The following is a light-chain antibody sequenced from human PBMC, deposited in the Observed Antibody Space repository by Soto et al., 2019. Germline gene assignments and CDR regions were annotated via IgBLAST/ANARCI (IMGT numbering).Light chain of an antibody. V-gene: IGKV3-20*01. CDR2: GAS. CDR1: QSVDTTF. CDR3: QQYMSSVT. Sequence: EIVLTQSPGSLSLSPGERATLSCRASQSVDTTFFAWYQKKPGQAPRLLIYGASKRATGIPDRFSGSGSGTDFTIIISRLDPEDVAVYYCQQYMSSVTFGQGTKVEIK. J-gene: IGKJ1*01.